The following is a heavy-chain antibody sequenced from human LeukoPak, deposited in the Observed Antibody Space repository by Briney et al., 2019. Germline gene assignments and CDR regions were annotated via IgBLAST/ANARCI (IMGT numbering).Heavy chain of an antibody. CDR2: IRGSGGST. Sequence: GGSLRLSCAASGFTFSTFDMSWVRQAPGKGLEWVSTIRGSGGSTYYADSVEGRFTISRDNSKNTVYLQMNSLRAEDTAVYYCARGNSPNWFDPWGQGTLVTVSS. CDR1: GFTFSTFD. D-gene: IGHD1-7*01. J-gene: IGHJ5*02. V-gene: IGHV3-23*01. CDR3: ARGNSPNWFDP.